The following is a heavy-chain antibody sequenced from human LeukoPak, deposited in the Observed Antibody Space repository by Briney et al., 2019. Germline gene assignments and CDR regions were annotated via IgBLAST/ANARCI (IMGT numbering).Heavy chain of an antibody. D-gene: IGHD6-13*01. V-gene: IGHV3-11*04. J-gene: IGHJ4*02. CDR2: ISSSATTI. Sequence: GSLRLSCAASGFTFSDYYMNWIRQAPGKGLEWVSYISSSATTIYYADSVKGRFTISRDNAKKSLYLQMSSLRAEDTAVYYCARDHSSSWNYFDYWGQGTLVTVSS. CDR3: ARDHSSSWNYFDY. CDR1: GFTFSDYY.